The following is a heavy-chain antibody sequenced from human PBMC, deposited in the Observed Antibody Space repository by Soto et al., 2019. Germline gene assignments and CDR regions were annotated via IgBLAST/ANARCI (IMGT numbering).Heavy chain of an antibody. V-gene: IGHV4-30-2*01. J-gene: IGHJ6*02. CDR2: IYHSGST. CDR3: ARAWGTYYDFWSGYPPGYGMDV. Sequence: SETLSLTCAVSGGSISSGGYSWSWIRQPPGEGLEWIGYIYHSGSTYYNPSLKSRVTISVDRSKNQFSLKLSSVTAADTAVYYCARAWGTYYDFWSGYPPGYGMDVWGQGTTVTVSS. CDR1: GGSISSGGYS. D-gene: IGHD3-3*01.